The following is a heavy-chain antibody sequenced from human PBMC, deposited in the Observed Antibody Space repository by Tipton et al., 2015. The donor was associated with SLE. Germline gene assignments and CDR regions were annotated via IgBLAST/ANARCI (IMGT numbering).Heavy chain of an antibody. D-gene: IGHD4-23*01. V-gene: IGHV4-59*12. CDR3: ARDLTVVTPGYYYYYMDV. Sequence: TLSLTCTVSGGSISSYYWSWIRQPPGKGLEWIGYIYYSGSTNYNPSLKSRVTISVDTSKNQFSLKLSSVTAADTAVYYCARDLTVVTPGYYYYYMDVWGKGTTVTVSS. CDR2: IYYSGST. J-gene: IGHJ6*03. CDR1: GGSISSYY.